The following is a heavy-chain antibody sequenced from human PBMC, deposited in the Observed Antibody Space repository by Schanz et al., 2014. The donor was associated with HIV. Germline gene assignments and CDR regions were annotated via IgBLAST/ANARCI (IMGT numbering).Heavy chain of an antibody. V-gene: IGHV3-72*01. CDR3: ASLRVNFYDHTARFRGEFDP. D-gene: IGHD3-22*01. CDR2: SKNKANSYTT. Sequence: EVQLVESGGGLVEPGGSLRLSCVASGFTFSDHYMDWVRQAPGRGLEWVGRSKNKANSYTTEYAASVKGRFAISRDDSKRSLLLQMNSLKTEDTAVYYCASLRVNFYDHTARFRGEFDPWGQGTLVIVTS. J-gene: IGHJ5*02. CDR1: GFTFSDHY.